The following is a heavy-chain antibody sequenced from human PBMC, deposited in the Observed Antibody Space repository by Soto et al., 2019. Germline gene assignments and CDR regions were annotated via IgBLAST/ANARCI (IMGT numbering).Heavy chain of an antibody. J-gene: IGHJ4*02. CDR2: ISRGSSYR. CDR1: GFTFDDYA. CDR3: ARTSAAGTEAFDY. Sequence: PGGSLRLSCAASGFTFDDYAMHWVRKAPGKGLEWVSSISRGSSYRYYADSVKVRFTISRDNAKNSLYLQMNSLRAEDTAVYYCARTSAAGTEAFDYWGQGTLVTVSS. V-gene: IGHV3-21*01. D-gene: IGHD6-13*01.